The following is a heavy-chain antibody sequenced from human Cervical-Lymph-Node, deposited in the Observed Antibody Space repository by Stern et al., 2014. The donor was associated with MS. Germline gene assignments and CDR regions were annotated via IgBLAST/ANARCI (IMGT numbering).Heavy chain of an antibody. CDR2: ITAYKGNT. CDR3: ARGLATAGLNWFDP. J-gene: IGHJ5*02. D-gene: IGHD6-13*01. CDR1: GYTFSSYG. V-gene: IGHV1-18*01. Sequence: QVQLVQSGAEVKKPGASVKVSCKASGYTFSSYGISWVRQAPGQGLEWMGWITAYKGNTNYAHNLQGRVTMTTDTSTNTAYMELRSLRSDDTAVYYCARGLATAGLNWFDPWGQGTLVTVSS.